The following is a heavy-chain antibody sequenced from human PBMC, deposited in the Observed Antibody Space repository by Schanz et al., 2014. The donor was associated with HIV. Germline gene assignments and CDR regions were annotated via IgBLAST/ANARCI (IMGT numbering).Heavy chain of an antibody. V-gene: IGHV3-30*18. Sequence: VHLVESGGGVVQPGRSLKLSCVASGFPFSTYGMHWVRQAPGKGLEWVAGLSYDGRNKYYADPVKGRFTISRDNSKNTLYLQLQSLRAEDRAVYYCAKDRNYYDDRYIGKGNYYYYYGMDVWGQGTTVTVSS. CDR1: GFPFSTYG. D-gene: IGHD3-22*01. J-gene: IGHJ6*02. CDR3: AKDRNYYDDRYIGKGNYYYYYGMDV. CDR2: LSYDGRNK.